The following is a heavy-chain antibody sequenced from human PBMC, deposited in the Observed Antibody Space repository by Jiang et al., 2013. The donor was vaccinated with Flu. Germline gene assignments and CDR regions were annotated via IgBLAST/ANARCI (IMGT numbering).Heavy chain of an antibody. D-gene: IGHD3-16*01. CDR2: INHSGRT. CDR3: ASARWDN. Sequence: GPGLVKPSGTLSLICDVTGDYITTSHWWSWVRQPPGKGLEWIGEINHSGRTNYSPSLKSRVTISIDTSRNHFSLTLNSLTAADTAVYYCASARWDNWGQGILVTVSS. CDR1: GDYITTSHW. J-gene: IGHJ4*02. V-gene: IGHV4-4*02.